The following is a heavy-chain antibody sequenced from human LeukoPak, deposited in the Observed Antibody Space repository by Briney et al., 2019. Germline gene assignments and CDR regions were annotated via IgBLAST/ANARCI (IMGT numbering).Heavy chain of an antibody. V-gene: IGHV4-61*02. D-gene: IGHD3-3*01. CDR3: ARDRPNYDFWSGYPYGDAFDI. CDR2: IYTSGST. Sequence: SETLSLTCTVSGGSISSGSYYWSWIRQPAGKGLEWIGRIYTSGSTNYNPSLKSRFTISVDTAKNQFSLKLSSVTAADTAVYYCARDRPNYDFWSGYPYGDAFDIWGQGTMVTVSS. J-gene: IGHJ3*02. CDR1: GGSISSGSYY.